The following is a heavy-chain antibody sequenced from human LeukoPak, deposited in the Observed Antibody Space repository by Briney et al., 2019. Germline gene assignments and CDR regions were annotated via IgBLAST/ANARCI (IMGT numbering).Heavy chain of an antibody. Sequence: GESLRLSCAASGFTVSSNYMSWVRQAPGEGLEWLSVIYSGGDTYYAHSVKGRLTISRDNSKNTLYLQINNLRAEDTALYYCARTLVGSGLDAFDIWGQGTMVTVSS. J-gene: IGHJ3*02. CDR2: IYSGGDT. V-gene: IGHV3-66*01. CDR3: ARTLVGSGLDAFDI. D-gene: IGHD2-15*01. CDR1: GFTVSSNY.